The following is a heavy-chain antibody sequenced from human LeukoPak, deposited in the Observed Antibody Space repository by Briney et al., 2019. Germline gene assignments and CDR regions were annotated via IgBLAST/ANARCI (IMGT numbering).Heavy chain of an antibody. V-gene: IGHV3-48*04. CDR3: ARTGTYDYVWGSYRYFDY. Sequence: GGSLRLSCAASGFTFSSYGMHWVRQAPGKGLEWVSYISSSGSTIYYADSVKGRFTIARDNAKNSLYLQMNSLRAEDTAVYYCARTGTYDYVWGSYRYFDYWGQGTLVTVSS. CDR1: GFTFSSYG. D-gene: IGHD3-16*02. J-gene: IGHJ4*02. CDR2: ISSSGSTI.